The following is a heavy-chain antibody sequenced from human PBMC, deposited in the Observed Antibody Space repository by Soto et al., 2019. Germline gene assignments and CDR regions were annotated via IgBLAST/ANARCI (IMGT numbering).Heavy chain of an antibody. CDR3: AKDVAAAGLYFDY. CDR1: GFTFSSYA. V-gene: IGHV3-23*01. CDR2: ISGSGGST. D-gene: IGHD6-13*01. J-gene: IGHJ4*02. Sequence: GGSLRLSCAASGFTFSSYAMSWVRQAPGKGLEWVSAISGSGGSTYYADSVKGRFTISRDNSKNTLYLQMNSLRAEDTAVYYCAKDVAAAGLYFDYWGQETLVTVSS.